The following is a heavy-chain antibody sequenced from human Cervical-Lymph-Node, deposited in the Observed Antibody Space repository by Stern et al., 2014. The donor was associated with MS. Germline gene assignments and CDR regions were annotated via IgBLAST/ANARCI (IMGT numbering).Heavy chain of an antibody. Sequence: VQLEESGPGLVKPSQTLSLTCTVSGASLSSLNYYWSWIRQRPGKGLEWIGFISYSGNTNYNPSLKSRVTVSAGTSKTQFSLRLTSVTAADTAVYYCARDNGLRVEQFFDYWGQGILVTVSS. CDR2: ISYSGNT. D-gene: IGHD4-17*01. CDR3: ARDNGLRVEQFFDY. CDR1: GASLSSLNYY. J-gene: IGHJ4*02. V-gene: IGHV4-31*03.